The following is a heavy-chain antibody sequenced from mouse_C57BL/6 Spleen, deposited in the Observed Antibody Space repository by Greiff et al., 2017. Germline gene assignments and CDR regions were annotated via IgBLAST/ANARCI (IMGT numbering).Heavy chain of an antibody. CDR1: GYTFTDYE. Sequence: VQLQESGAELVRPGASVTLSCKASGYTFTDYEMHWVKQTPVHGLEWIGAIDPETGGTAYNQKFKGKAILTADKSSSTAYMELRSLTSEDSAVYYCTSRGYAMDYWGQGTSVTVSS. CDR3: TSRGYAMDY. J-gene: IGHJ4*01. CDR2: IDPETGGT. V-gene: IGHV1-15*01.